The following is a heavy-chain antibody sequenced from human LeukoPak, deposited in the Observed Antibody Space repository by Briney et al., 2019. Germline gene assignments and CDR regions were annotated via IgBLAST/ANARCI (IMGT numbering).Heavy chain of an antibody. CDR1: GFSFSTHS. Sequence: PGGSLRLSCAASGFSFSTHSLTWVRQAPGKGLQWVATINHDGSEKDYVDSVKGRFIISRDNAENSLYLQLNSLRAEDTAIYYCARGSGWLDYWGQGTLVTVSS. V-gene: IGHV3-7*03. J-gene: IGHJ4*02. D-gene: IGHD6-19*01. CDR2: INHDGSEK. CDR3: ARGSGWLDY.